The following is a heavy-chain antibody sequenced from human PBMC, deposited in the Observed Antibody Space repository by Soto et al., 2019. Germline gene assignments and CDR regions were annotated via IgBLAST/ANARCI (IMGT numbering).Heavy chain of an antibody. CDR1: GFTFSSYD. CDR3: ARSLRRVAVADYYYYGMDV. V-gene: IGHV3-13*01. Sequence: HPGGSLRLSCAASGFTFSSYDMHWVRQATGKGLEWVSAIGTAGDTYYPGSVKGRFTISRENAKNSLYLQMNSLRAEDTAVYYCARSLRRVAVADYYYYGMDVWGQGTTVTVSS. CDR2: IGTAGDT. D-gene: IGHD6-19*01. J-gene: IGHJ6*02.